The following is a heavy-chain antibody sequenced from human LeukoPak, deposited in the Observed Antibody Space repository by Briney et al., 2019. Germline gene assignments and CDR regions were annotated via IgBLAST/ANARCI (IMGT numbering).Heavy chain of an antibody. Sequence: PSETLSLTCTVSGGSISSYYCSWIRPPPGKGLEWIGYIYYSGSTNYNPSLKSRVTISVDTSKNQFSLKLSSVTAADTAVYYCARGSDGSGSYYNVYLCGMDVWGQGTTVTVSS. CDR2: IYYSGST. J-gene: IGHJ6*02. D-gene: IGHD3-10*01. CDR1: GGSISSYY. V-gene: IGHV4-59*01. CDR3: ARGSDGSGSYYNVYLCGMDV.